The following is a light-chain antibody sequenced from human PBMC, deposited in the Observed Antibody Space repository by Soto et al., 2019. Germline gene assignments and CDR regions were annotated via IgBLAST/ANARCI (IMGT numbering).Light chain of an antibody. J-gene: IGLJ1*01. CDR1: SSDVGGYNY. CDR3: SSYAGSNTDYV. Sequence: ALTQPPSASGSPGQSVTISCTGTSSDVGGYNYVSWYQQHPGKVPKLMIYEVSKRPSGVPDRFSGSKSGNTASLTVSGLQAEDEADYYCSSYAGSNTDYVFGTGTKVTDL. CDR2: EVS. V-gene: IGLV2-8*01.